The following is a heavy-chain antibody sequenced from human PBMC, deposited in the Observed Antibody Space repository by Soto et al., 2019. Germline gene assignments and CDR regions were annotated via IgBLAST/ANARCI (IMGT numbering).Heavy chain of an antibody. J-gene: IGHJ4*02. CDR2: INHSGST. CDR3: ARVDSGWYPFYNL. CDR1: GGSFSGYY. V-gene: IGHV4-34*01. D-gene: IGHD6-19*01. Sequence: PSETLSLTCAVYGGSFSGYYWSWIRQPPGKGLEWIGEINHSGSTNYNPSLKSRVTISVDTSKNQFSLKLSSVTAADTAVYYCARVDSGWYPFYNLWGQGTLVTVSS.